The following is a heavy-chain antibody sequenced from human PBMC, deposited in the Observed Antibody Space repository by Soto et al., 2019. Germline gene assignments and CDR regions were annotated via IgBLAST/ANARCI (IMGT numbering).Heavy chain of an antibody. V-gene: IGHV3-30*03. D-gene: IGHD5-18*01. Sequence: QVQLVESGGGVVQPGRSLRLSCAASGFTFSSYGMHWVRQAPGKGLEWVAVISYDGSNKYYADSVKGRFTISRDNSKNTLSLQMNSLRAEDTAVYYCAARHAAMVNFDYWGQGTLVTVSS. J-gene: IGHJ4*02. CDR2: ISYDGSNK. CDR1: GFTFSSYG. CDR3: AARHAAMVNFDY.